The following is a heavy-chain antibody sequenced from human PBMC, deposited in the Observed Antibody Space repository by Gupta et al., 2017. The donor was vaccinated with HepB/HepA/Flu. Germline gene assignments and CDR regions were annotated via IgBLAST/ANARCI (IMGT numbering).Heavy chain of an antibody. CDR2: GST. CDR3: ARHDPYSSGFVSWTPIDY. D-gene: IGHD6-19*01. J-gene: IGHJ4*02. Sequence: GSTYYNPSLKSRVTISVDTSKNQFSLKLSSVTAADTAVYYCARHDPYSSGFVSWTPIDYWGQGTLVTVSS. V-gene: IGHV4-39*01.